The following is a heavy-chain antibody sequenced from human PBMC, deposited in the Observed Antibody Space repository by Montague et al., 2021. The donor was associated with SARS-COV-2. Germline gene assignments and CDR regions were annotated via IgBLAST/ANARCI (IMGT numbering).Heavy chain of an antibody. CDR2: ISSNSRYT. CDR1: GFTFSDKY. D-gene: IGHD4-11*01. Sequence: SLRLSCPASGFTFSDKYMNWVRQAPGKGLEWVSYISSNSRYTDYADSVKGRFTISRDNAKNSLYLQMNSLRAEDTAVYFCARGGLQGTFDYWGQGTLVTVSS. CDR3: ARGGLQGTFDY. V-gene: IGHV3-11*05. J-gene: IGHJ4*02.